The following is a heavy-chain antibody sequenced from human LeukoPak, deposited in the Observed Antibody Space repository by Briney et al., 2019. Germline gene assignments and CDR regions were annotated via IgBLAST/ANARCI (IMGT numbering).Heavy chain of an antibody. V-gene: IGHV3-23*01. CDR3: AIAGILRPFDY. CDR1: GFTFSNYA. Sequence: PGGSLRLSCAASGFTFSNYAMRWVRQAPGKGLEWVSGISGSGDSTYYADSVKGRFTISRDNSKNTLYLQMDSLRAEDTAVYYCAIAGILRPFDYWGQGTLVTVSS. D-gene: IGHD2-2*02. CDR2: ISGSGDST. J-gene: IGHJ4*02.